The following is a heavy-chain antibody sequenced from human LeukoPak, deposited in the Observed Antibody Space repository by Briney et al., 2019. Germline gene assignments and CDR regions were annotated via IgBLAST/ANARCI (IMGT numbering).Heavy chain of an antibody. CDR2: ISSKGGST. CDR3: ARDARRTIFGVAPFPRPYYFDY. J-gene: IGHJ4*02. Sequence: GGSLRLSCAASGFTFSSYAMLWVRQAPGKGLEYVSAISSKGGSTYYANSVKGRFTISRDNSKNTLYLQMGSLRAEHMAVYYCARDARRTIFGVAPFPRPYYFDYWGQGTLVTVSS. CDR1: GFTFSSYA. V-gene: IGHV3-64*01. D-gene: IGHD3-3*01.